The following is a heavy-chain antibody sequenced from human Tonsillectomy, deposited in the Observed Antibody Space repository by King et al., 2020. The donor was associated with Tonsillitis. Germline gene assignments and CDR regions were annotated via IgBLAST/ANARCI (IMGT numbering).Heavy chain of an antibody. V-gene: IGHV1-18*01. CDR3: ARDMWNLHMDV. CDR1: GYTFTSYG. Sequence: QLVQSGAEVKKPGASVKVSCKASGYTFTSYGISWVRQAPGQGLEWMGWSSAYNGDTNYAQRLQDRGTMTTDTSTSTAYMEVRSLRSDDTAVYYCARDMWNLHMDVWGKGTTVTVSS. D-gene: IGHD1-7*01. J-gene: IGHJ6*03. CDR2: SSAYNGDT.